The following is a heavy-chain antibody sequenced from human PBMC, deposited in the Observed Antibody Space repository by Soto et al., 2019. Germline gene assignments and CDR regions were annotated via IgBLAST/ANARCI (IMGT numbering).Heavy chain of an antibody. V-gene: IGHV3-23*01. CDR3: AKGNPPSDY. J-gene: IGHJ4*02. CDR1: GFTFSTYA. Sequence: EVQLLESGGGLVQPGGSLRLSCAASGFTFSTYAMTWVRQAPWKGLEWVSSISDSGGRTYYADPVKGRFTISRDNSQNTLYLQTNSLRAEDTAVYYCAKGNPPSDYCGQGTLVTVSS. D-gene: IGHD4-4*01. CDR2: ISDSGGRT.